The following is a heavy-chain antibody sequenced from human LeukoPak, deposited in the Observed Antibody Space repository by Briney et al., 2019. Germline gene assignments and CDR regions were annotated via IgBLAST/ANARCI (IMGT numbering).Heavy chain of an antibody. CDR2: INPNSGGT. J-gene: IGHJ4*02. D-gene: IGHD6-13*01. Sequence: ASVKVSCKASGYTFTGYYKHWVRQAPGQGLEWMGRINPNSGGTNYAQKFQGRVTMTRDTSISTAYMELSRLRSDDTAVYYCARGFHSSSWYYFDYWGQGTLVTVSS. CDR1: GYTFTGYY. V-gene: IGHV1-2*06. CDR3: ARGFHSSSWYYFDY.